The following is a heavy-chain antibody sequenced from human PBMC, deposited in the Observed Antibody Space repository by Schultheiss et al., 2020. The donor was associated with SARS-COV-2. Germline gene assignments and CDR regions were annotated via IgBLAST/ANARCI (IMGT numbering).Heavy chain of an antibody. CDR1: GGSISSYY. V-gene: IGHV4-59*01. CDR3: ARDGVLGVNGGSHAWGYYYGMDV. Sequence: SETLSLTCTVSGGSISSYYWSWIRQPPGKGLEWIGEINHSGSTNYNPSLKSRVTISVDTSKNQFSLKLSSVTAADTAVYYCARDGVLGVNGGSHAWGYYYGMDVWGQGTTVTVSS. CDR2: INHSGST. J-gene: IGHJ6*02. D-gene: IGHD1-26*01.